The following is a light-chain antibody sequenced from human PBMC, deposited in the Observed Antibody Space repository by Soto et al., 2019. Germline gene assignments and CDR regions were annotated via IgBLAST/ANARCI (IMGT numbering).Light chain of an antibody. CDR1: QFVSSR. J-gene: IGKJ1*01. V-gene: IGKV3-11*01. CDR2: DAS. CDR3: QQRNMWPRT. Sequence: DIVVTQSPATLSASPGEIVTLSFRASQFVSSRLAWYQQRPGQVPRLLIYDASNRAPGIPARFGGSGSGTDFTLTINSLEPEDFAVYHCQQRNMWPRTFGQGTKVDIK.